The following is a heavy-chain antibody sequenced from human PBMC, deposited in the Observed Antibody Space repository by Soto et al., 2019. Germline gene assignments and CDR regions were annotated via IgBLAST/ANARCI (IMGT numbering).Heavy chain of an antibody. D-gene: IGHD6-13*01. CDR2: IKSKSDGGTT. CDR1: GFTFSNVW. Sequence: GGSLRLSCAASGFTFSNVWMSWVRQAPGKGLQWIGRIKSKSDGGTTDYTAPLKGRFILSRDDSKNTLYLQMNSLKTEDTAVYYCTTDLTQLDQHLADVFPDYMDAWGKGTTVTVSS. V-gene: IGHV3-15*01. J-gene: IGHJ6*03. CDR3: TTDLTQLDQHLADVFPDYMDA.